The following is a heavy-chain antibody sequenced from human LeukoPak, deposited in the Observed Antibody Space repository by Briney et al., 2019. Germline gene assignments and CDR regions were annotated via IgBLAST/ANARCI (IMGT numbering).Heavy chain of an antibody. CDR3: ARTMVRGVSTDIDY. CDR1: GYTFTSYA. J-gene: IGHJ4*02. Sequence: GASVKVSCKASGYTFTSYAMNWVRQAPGQGLEWMGWINTNTGNPTYARGFTGRFVFSLDTSVSTAYLQISSLKAEDTAVYYCARTMVRGVSTDIDYWGQGTLVTVSS. V-gene: IGHV7-4-1*02. D-gene: IGHD3-10*01. CDR2: INTNTGNP.